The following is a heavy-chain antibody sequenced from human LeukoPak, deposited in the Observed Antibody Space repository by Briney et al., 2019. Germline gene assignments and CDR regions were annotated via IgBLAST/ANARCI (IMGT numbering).Heavy chain of an antibody. Sequence: GGSLRLSCAASGFTFSSYEMNWVRQAPGKGLEWDSYISSSGSTIYYADSVKGRFTISRDNAKNSLYLQMNSLRAEDTAVYYCARDGAAADFDYWGQGTLVTVSS. CDR2: ISSSGSTI. V-gene: IGHV3-48*03. CDR1: GFTFSSYE. CDR3: ARDGAAADFDY. J-gene: IGHJ4*02. D-gene: IGHD6-13*01.